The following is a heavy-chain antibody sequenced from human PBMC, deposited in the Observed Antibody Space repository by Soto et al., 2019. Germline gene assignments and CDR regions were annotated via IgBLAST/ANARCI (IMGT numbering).Heavy chain of an antibody. Sequence: EVQLVESGGGLVQPGGSLRLSCAASGFTVSSNYMSWVRQAPGKGLEWVSVIYSGGSTYYADSVKGRFTISRHNSKNTLYLQMNSLRAEDTAVYCCARVGARGGSTLYYMDVWGKGTTVTVSS. CDR1: GFTVSSNY. CDR3: ARVGARGGSTLYYMDV. CDR2: IYSGGST. D-gene: IGHD2-15*01. V-gene: IGHV3-53*04. J-gene: IGHJ6*03.